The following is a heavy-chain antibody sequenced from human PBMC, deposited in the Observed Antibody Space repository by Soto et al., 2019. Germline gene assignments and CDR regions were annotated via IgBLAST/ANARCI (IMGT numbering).Heavy chain of an antibody. Sequence: GGSLRLSCAASGFTFSSYSMNWVRQAPGKGLEWVSSISSSSSYIYYADSVKGRFTISRDNAKNSLYLQMNSLRAEDTAVYYCARGLQLWLTRAGGMDVWGQGTTVTVSS. D-gene: IGHD5-18*01. V-gene: IGHV3-21*01. CDR3: ARGLQLWLTRAGGMDV. CDR2: ISSSSSYI. J-gene: IGHJ6*02. CDR1: GFTFSSYS.